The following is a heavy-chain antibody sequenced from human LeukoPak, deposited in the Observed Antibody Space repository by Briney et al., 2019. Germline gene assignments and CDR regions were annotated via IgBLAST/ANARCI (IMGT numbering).Heavy chain of an antibody. CDR1: GFTFTSSA. CDR2: IVVGSGNT. D-gene: IGHD2-15*01. J-gene: IGHJ6*02. V-gene: IGHV1-58*01. Sequence: SVKVSCKASGFTFTSSAVQWVRQARGQRLEWIGWIVVGSGNTNYAQKFQERVTITRDMSTSAAYMELSSLRSEDTAVYYCAAGNQVVYYGMDVWGQGTTVTVSS. CDR3: AAGNQVVYYGMDV.